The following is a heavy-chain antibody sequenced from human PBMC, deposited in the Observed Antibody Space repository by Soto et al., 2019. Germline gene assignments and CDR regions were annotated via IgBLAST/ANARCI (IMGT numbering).Heavy chain of an antibody. CDR1: GFTFTIYA. V-gene: IGHV3-23*01. J-gene: IGHJ6*02. D-gene: IGHD6-6*01. Sequence: EVQLLESGGGLVQPGGSLRLSCAASGFTFTIYAVTWVRHAPGKGLEWVSAISGSGSSTYYVDSVKGRFTISRDNSKNTLYLQMNSLRAEDTAIYYCAKDRIAARPLNGMDVWGQGTTVTVSS. CDR3: AKDRIAARPLNGMDV. CDR2: ISGSGSST.